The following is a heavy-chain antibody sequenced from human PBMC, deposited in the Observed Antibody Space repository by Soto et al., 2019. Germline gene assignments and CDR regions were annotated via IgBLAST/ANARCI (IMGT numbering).Heavy chain of an antibody. CDR2: ISAYNGNT. D-gene: IGHD2-15*01. V-gene: IGHV1-18*04. CDR1: GYTFTSYG. CDR3: ARDFLTHCSGGSCYSGVDDAFDI. Sequence: GASVKVSCKASGYTFTSYGISWVRQAPGQGLEWMGWISAYNGNTNYAQKLQGRVTMTTDTSTSTAYMELRSLRSDDTAVYYCARDFLTHCSGGSCYSGVDDAFDIWGQGTMVTVSS. J-gene: IGHJ3*02.